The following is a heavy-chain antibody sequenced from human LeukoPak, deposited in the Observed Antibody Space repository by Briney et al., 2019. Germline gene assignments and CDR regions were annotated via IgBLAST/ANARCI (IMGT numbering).Heavy chain of an antibody. CDR1: GFTFSNYW. D-gene: IGHD2-2*01. J-gene: IGHJ4*02. CDR2: INSDGINT. CDR3: VGSSTRRDPYYFDY. V-gene: IGHV3-74*01. Sequence: GGSLRLSCAASGFTFSNYWMHWVRQAPGKGLVWVSRINSDGINTSYADSVKGRFTISRDNSKNTLYLQMNSLRADDTAVYYCVGSSTRRDPYYFDYWGQGTLVTVSS.